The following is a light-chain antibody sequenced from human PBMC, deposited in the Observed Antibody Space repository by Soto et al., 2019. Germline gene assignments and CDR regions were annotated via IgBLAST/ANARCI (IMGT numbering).Light chain of an antibody. CDR1: QSISTW. V-gene: IGKV1-5*03. J-gene: IGKJ2*01. CDR3: QQYNVYYI. Sequence: DIQMTQSPSTLSASVGDRVTITCRASQSISTWLAWYQQKPGKAPKLLIYKASSLESGVPSRFSGSGSGTEFTLTISSLQPDDFANYYCQQYNVYYIVGQGTKLEIK. CDR2: KAS.